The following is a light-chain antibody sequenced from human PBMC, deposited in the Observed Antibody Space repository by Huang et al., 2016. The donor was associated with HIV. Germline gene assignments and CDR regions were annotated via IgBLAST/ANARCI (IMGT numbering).Light chain of an antibody. CDR3: LQDFDYPRT. Sequence: AIQMTQSPPSLSASVGDRVTITCRASQGMTNDLGWYQQKPGKAPKLLIYAASSLQVGGPSRFSGSGSGTNFTLTSSSLQPEDFATYYCLQDFDYPRTFGQGTKVEIK. CDR1: QGMTND. J-gene: IGKJ1*01. V-gene: IGKV1-6*01. CDR2: AAS.